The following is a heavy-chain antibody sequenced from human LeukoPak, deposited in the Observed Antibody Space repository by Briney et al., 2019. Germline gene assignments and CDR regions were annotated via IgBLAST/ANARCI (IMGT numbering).Heavy chain of an antibody. J-gene: IGHJ5*02. CDR1: GLIVSSNH. CDR2: IYSGGNT. Sequence: GGSLRLSCAASGLIVSSNHLSWVCQAPGKGLEWVSVIYSGGNTYYADSVKGRFTISRDNSKNTLYLQMDSLRGEDTAVYYCVRAPGATWGQGTLVTVSP. V-gene: IGHV3-53*01. D-gene: IGHD3-10*01. CDR3: VRAPGAT.